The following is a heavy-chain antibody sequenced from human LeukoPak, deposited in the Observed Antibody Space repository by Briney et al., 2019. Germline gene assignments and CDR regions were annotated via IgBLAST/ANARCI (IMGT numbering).Heavy chain of an antibody. J-gene: IGHJ5*02. V-gene: IGHV7-4-1*02. CDR3: ARDPPYNDFWSDYTIFDP. CDR1: GYSFTLYA. Sequence: GASVKASCKASGYSFTLYAMNWVRQAPGQGLEWMGWINTNTGNPTYAQGFTGRFVFSLDTSVSTAYLQITSLKAEDTAVYYCARDPPYNDFWSDYTIFDPWGQGTLVTVSS. D-gene: IGHD3-3*01. CDR2: INTNTGNP.